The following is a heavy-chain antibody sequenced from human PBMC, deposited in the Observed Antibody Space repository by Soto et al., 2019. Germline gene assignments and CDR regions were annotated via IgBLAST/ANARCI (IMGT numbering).Heavy chain of an antibody. CDR2: IWFDGSDK. CDR1: GVTFGRHG. D-gene: IGHD4-17*01. V-gene: IGHV3-33*01. CDR3: PTDTGKVHLDS. J-gene: IGHJ4*02. Sequence: QVQLVESGGDVVQPGTSLRLSCAATGVTFGRHGMHWVRQAPGKGPEWVAVIWFDGSDKYYADSVKGRFHISRDNPKNKQYQQLQTLGVEHTTVYYCPTDTGKVHLDSWGQGTMVTVTS.